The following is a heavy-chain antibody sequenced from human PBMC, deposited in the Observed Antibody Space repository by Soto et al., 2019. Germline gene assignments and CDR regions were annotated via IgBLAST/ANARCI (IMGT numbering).Heavy chain of an antibody. CDR1: GGSISSDDYY. D-gene: IGHD2-15*01. V-gene: IGHV4-30-4*01. Sequence: SETLSLTCAVSGGSISSDDYYWTWIRQPPGEGLESIGYIYYTGRTSSTPSLESRVTISIDTSKNQFSLKLSSVSAADTAVYYCAREGSSSPEYFDFWGQGNLV. J-gene: IGHJ4*02. CDR2: IYYTGRT. CDR3: AREGSSSPEYFDF.